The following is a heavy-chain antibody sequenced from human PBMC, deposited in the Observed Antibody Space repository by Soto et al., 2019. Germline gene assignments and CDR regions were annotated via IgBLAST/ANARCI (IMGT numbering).Heavy chain of an antibody. CDR1: GFTFSSYA. Sequence: GGSLRLSCAASGFTFSSYAMHWVRQAPGKGLEWVAVISYDGSNKYYADSVKGRFTISRDNSKNTLYLQMNSLRAEDTAVCYCARDLLGITGTRANWGQGTLVTVSS. J-gene: IGHJ4*02. CDR2: ISYDGSNK. V-gene: IGHV3-30-3*01. CDR3: ARDLLGITGTRAN. D-gene: IGHD1-20*01.